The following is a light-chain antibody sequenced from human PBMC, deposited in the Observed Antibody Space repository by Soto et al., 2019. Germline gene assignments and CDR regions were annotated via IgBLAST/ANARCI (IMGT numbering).Light chain of an antibody. CDR1: QSVSSSY. CDR3: QQDYNLPWT. V-gene: IGKV3D-7*01. CDR2: GAS. Sequence: EIVMTQSPATLSLSPGERATLSCRASQSVSSSYLSWYQQKPGQAPRLLIYGASTRATCIPARFSGSGSGTVFTLTISSLQPEDCAVYYCQQDYNLPWTFGQGTKVEIK. J-gene: IGKJ1*01.